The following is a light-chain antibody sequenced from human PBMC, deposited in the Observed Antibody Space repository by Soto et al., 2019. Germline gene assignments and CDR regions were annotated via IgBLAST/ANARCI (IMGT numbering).Light chain of an antibody. V-gene: IGKV3-15*01. J-gene: IGKJ4*01. CDR3: QQQYQHPRT. CDR2: GIS. CDR1: QSVGSS. Sequence: ESVVTQSPATLSVSPGERATLSCRASQSVGSSLAWYQQKPRRHPPLLLYGISTTAAALTGRICGSGFGTAFTLPISSLQSEDHAAYYCQQQYQHPRTFGRGTKVDIK.